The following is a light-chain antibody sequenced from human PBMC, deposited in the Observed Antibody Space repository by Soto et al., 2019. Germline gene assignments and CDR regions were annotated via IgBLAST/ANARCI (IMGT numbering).Light chain of an antibody. CDR2: GAS. V-gene: IGKV3-20*01. CDR3: QKSYTTSWT. J-gene: IGKJ1*01. CDR1: QSVSSSY. Sequence: IVLTQSPGTLSLSPGERDTLSCRASQSVSSSYLAWYQQKPGQAPRLLIYGASSRATGIPDRFSGSGSGTDFTLTISSLQPEDFATYYCQKSYTTSWTFGQGTKVDIK.